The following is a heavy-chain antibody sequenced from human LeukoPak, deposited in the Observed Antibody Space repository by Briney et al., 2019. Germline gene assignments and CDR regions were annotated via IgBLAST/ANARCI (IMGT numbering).Heavy chain of an antibody. V-gene: IGHV4-34*01. J-gene: IGHJ4*02. Sequence: SETLSLTCAVYGGSFSGYYWSWIRQPPGKGLKWIGEINHSGSTNYNPSLKSRVTISVDTSKNQFSLKLSSVTAADTAVYYCARGVLGYCSSTSCHFFDYWGQGTLVTVSS. CDR1: GGSFSGYY. D-gene: IGHD2-2*01. CDR2: INHSGST. CDR3: ARGVLGYCSSTSCHFFDY.